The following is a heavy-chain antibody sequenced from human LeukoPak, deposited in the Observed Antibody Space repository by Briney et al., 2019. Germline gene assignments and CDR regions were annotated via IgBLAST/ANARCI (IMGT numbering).Heavy chain of an antibody. Sequence: PGGSLRLSCVASEFTFSDYYMTWIRQAPGKGLEWLAHISSTGSTIFYADSVKGRFTISRDNAKNSLYLQLNSLSAEDTAVYYCAAGVALGYWGQGTLVTVSS. CDR3: AAGVALGY. D-gene: IGHD2-8*01. J-gene: IGHJ4*02. CDR2: ISSTGSTI. CDR1: EFTFSDYY. V-gene: IGHV3-11*04.